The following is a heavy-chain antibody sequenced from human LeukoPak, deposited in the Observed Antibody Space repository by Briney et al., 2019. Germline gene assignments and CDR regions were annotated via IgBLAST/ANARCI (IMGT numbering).Heavy chain of an antibody. J-gene: IGHJ3*02. D-gene: IGHD3-10*01. CDR2: ISSGGTYE. Sequence: QPGGSLRLSCAASGFTFSNYAMHWVRQAPGKGLEWVSLISSGGTYEYYADSVKGRFTISRDNAKNSLYLQMNSLRAEDMAVYYCVREEAGSGPDAFDIWGQGTMVTVSS. CDR1: GFTFSNYA. CDR3: VREEAGSGPDAFDI. V-gene: IGHV3-30*07.